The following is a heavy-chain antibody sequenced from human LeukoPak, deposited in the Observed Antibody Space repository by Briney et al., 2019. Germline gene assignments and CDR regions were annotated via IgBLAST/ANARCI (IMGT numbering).Heavy chain of an antibody. CDR1: GGSISSSSYY. V-gene: IGHV4-39*07. Sequence: SETLSLTCTVSGGSISSSSYYWGWIRQPPGKGLEWIGSIYYSGSTYYNPSLKSRVTISVDTSKNRFSLKLSSVTAADTAVYYCARDPVYRTDYWGQGTLVTVSS. D-gene: IGHD5/OR15-5a*01. CDR3: ARDPVYRTDY. CDR2: IYYSGST. J-gene: IGHJ4*02.